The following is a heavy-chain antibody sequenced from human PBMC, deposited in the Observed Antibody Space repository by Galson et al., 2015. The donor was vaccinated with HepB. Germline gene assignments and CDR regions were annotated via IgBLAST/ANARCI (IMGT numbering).Heavy chain of an antibody. D-gene: IGHD6-19*01. CDR2: FDPEDGET. CDR3: ATGGPDSGWHRGGFDYFDY. CDR1: GYTLTELS. V-gene: IGHV1-24*01. J-gene: IGHJ4*02. Sequence: SVKVSCKVSGYTLTELSMHWVRQAPGKGLEWMGGFDPEDGETIYAQKFQGRVTMTEDTSTDTAYMELSSLRSEDTAVYYCATGGPDSGWHRGGFDYFDYWGQGTLVTVSS.